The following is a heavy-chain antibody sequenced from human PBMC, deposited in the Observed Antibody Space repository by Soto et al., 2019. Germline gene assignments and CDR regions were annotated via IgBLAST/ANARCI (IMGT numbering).Heavy chain of an antibody. J-gene: IGHJ4*02. CDR1: EFTFSSYG. CDR2: ISARGAGT. Sequence: EVQLLESGGGLVHPGGSLRLSCAASEFTFSSYGMNWVRQAPGKGLEWVSGISARGAGTFYADSVKGRFTISRDNSKSTLYLQMNSLRAEDTAVYFCAKDQQVGAPSACDSWGQGTLVTVSS. V-gene: IGHV3-23*01. CDR3: AKDQQVGAPSACDS. D-gene: IGHD1-26*01.